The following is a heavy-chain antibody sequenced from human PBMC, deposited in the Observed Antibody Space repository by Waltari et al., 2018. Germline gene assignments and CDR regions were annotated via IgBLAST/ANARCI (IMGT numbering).Heavy chain of an antibody. CDR1: GGSISSYY. V-gene: IGHV4-4*07. CDR2: IYTSGST. J-gene: IGHJ4*02. Sequence: QVQLQESGPGLVKPSETLSLTCTVSGGSISSYYWSWIRQPAGKGLEWIGRIYTSGSTNYNPSLKSRVTMSVDTSKNQSSLKLSSVTAADTAVYYCARVLYDSSGYYLDYWGQGTLVTVSS. D-gene: IGHD3-22*01. CDR3: ARVLYDSSGYYLDY.